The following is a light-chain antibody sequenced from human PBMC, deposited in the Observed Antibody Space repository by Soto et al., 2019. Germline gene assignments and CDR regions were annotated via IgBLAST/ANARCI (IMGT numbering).Light chain of an antibody. J-gene: IGLJ1*01. Sequence: QSALTQPASVSGSPGQSITISCTGTSSDVGNYNYVSWYQHHPGKAPKLMIYEVSDRPSGVSNRFSGSKSANTASLTISGLQVEDEADYYCSSYTSSSTLVFGTGTKVTVL. V-gene: IGLV2-14*01. CDR3: SSYTSSSTLV. CDR2: EVS. CDR1: SSDVGNYNY.